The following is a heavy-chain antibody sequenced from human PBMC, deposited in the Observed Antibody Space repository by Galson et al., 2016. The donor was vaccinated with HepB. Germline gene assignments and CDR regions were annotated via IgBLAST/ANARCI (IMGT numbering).Heavy chain of an antibody. CDR2: ISDSGANT. CDR1: AFGFSAYA. Sequence: SLRLSCAASAFGFSAYAMAWARQAPGKGLEWVSGISDSGANTYYADSVRGRFSISRDDSKSTLYLQMTNLRVEDTALYYCVADHGGLDCFDFWGRGTMVTVSS. D-gene: IGHD4-23*01. CDR3: VADHGGLDCFDF. V-gene: IGHV3-23*01. J-gene: IGHJ3*01.